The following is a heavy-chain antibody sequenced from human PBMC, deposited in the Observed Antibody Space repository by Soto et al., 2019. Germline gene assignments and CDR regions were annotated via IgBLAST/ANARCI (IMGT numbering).Heavy chain of an antibody. CDR3: ARDVAVSGTGIRDYHYGIDF. Sequence: ASVKVSCKASGGTFSSSAISWVRQAPGQGLEWMGGIIPIFGTENYAKKFQGRVTITEDESTSTAYRELSSRRSENTVVYYCARDVAVSGTGIRDYHYGIDFWGQGTTVTVSS. V-gene: IGHV1-69*13. J-gene: IGHJ6*02. CDR2: IIPIFGTE. D-gene: IGHD6-13*01. CDR1: GGTFSSSA.